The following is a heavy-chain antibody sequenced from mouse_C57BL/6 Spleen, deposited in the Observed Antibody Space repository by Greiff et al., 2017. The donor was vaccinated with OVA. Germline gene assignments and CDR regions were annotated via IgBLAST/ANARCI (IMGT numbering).Heavy chain of an antibody. J-gene: IGHJ2*01. V-gene: IGHV1-81*01. CDR3: ARSSYEFYYFDY. Sequence: QVQLQQSGAELARPGASVKLSCKASGYTFTSYGISWVKQRTGQGLEWIGEIYPRSGNTYYNEKFKGKATLTADKSSSTAYMELRSLTSEDSAVYFCARSSYEFYYFDYWGQGTTLTGSS. D-gene: IGHD2-12*01. CDR1: GYTFTSYG. CDR2: IYPRSGNT.